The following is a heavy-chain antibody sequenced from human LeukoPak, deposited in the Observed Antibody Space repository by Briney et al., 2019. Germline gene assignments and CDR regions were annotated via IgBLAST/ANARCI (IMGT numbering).Heavy chain of an antibody. CDR2: IKQDGSEK. CDR3: ARDLWSCSSTSCPDF. D-gene: IGHD2-2*01. CDR1: GFTFSSYW. Sequence: PGGSLRLSCAASGFTFSSYWMSWVRQAPGKGLEWVANIKQDGSEKYYVDSVKGRFTISRDNAKNSLHLQMNSLRAEDTAVYYCARDLWSCSSTSCPDFWGQGTLVTVSS. V-gene: IGHV3-7*01. J-gene: IGHJ4*02.